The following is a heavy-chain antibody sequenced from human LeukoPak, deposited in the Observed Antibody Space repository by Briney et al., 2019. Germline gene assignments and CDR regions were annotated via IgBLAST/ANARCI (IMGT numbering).Heavy chain of an antibody. CDR2: INGDGSTS. V-gene: IGHV3-74*01. CDR3: ARDEPTVTTGPPVGS. J-gene: IGHJ4*02. CDR1: GFTFYSYW. D-gene: IGHD4-17*01. Sequence: PGGSLGLSCAASGFTFYSYWMHWVRQAPGKGLVWVSCINGDGSTSNYADSVKGRFTISRDNAKNTLYLQMHSLRAEDTAVYYCARDEPTVTTGPPVGSWGQGTLVTVSS.